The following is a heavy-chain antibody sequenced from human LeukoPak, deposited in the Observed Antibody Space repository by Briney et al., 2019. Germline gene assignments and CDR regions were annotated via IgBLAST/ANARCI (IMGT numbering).Heavy chain of an antibody. Sequence: PGGSLRLSCAASGFTFSSYWMSWVRQAPGKGLEWVANIKQDGSEKYYVDSVKGRFTISRDNAKNSLYLQMNSLRAEDTAVYYCARDRGRYSSGYSHDYWGQGTLVTVSS. CDR2: IKQDGSEK. V-gene: IGHV3-7*01. D-gene: IGHD3-22*01. CDR3: ARDRGRYSSGYSHDY. J-gene: IGHJ4*02. CDR1: GFTFSSYW.